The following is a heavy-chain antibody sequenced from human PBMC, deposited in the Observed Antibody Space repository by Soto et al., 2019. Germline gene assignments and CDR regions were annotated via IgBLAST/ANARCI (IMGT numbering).Heavy chain of an antibody. V-gene: IGHV1-69*13. CDR2: IIPIFGTA. J-gene: IGHJ3*02. Sequence: GASVKVSCKASGGTFSSYAISWVRQAPGQGLEWMGGIIPIFGTANYAQKFQGRVTITADESTSTAYMELSSLRSEDTAVYYCARDAGAYYYDSSGYPKDAFDIWG. D-gene: IGHD3-22*01. CDR3: ARDAGAYYYDSSGYPKDAFDI. CDR1: GGTFSSYA.